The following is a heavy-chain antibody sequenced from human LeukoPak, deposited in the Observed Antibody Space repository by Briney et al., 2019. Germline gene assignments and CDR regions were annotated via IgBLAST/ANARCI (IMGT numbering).Heavy chain of an antibody. CDR3: AKQPKWELRPYFDY. CDR2: IYTSGST. V-gene: IGHV4-4*07. CDR1: GGSISSYY. Sequence: NSSETLSLTCTVSGGSISSYYWSWIRQPAGKGLEWIGRIYTSGSTNYNPSLKSRVTMSVDTSKNQFSLKLSSVTAADTAVYYCAKQPKWELRPYFDYWGQGTLVTVSP. J-gene: IGHJ4*02. D-gene: IGHD1-26*01.